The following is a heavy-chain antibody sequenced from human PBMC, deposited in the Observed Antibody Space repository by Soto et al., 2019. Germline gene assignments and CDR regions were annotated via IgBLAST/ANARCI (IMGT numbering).Heavy chain of an antibody. Sequence: WETLSLTCAVSGGSISSINWWSWVRQPPGKGLEWIGEIYHSASSNYNPSLKSRVTISVDKSKNQFSLKLSSVTAADTAVYYCARGLRDGYTGLYFQHWGQGTLVTVSS. CDR3: ARGLRDGYTGLYFQH. D-gene: IGHD5-12*01. V-gene: IGHV4-4*02. CDR2: IYHSASS. J-gene: IGHJ1*01. CDR1: GGSISSINW.